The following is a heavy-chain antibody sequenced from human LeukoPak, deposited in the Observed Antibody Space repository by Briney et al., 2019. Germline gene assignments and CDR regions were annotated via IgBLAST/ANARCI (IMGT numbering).Heavy chain of an antibody. J-gene: IGHJ4*02. CDR2: INPNSGGT. CDR3: AKPGSAAAAGTVGY. V-gene: IGHV1-2*02. D-gene: IGHD6-13*01. Sequence: GASVKVSCKASGYTFTGYYIHWVRQAPGQGLEWMGWINPNSGGTNYAQKFQGRVTMTRDTSISTAYMELSRLRSDDTAVYYCAKPGSAAAAGTVGYWGQGTLVTVSS. CDR1: GYTFTGYY.